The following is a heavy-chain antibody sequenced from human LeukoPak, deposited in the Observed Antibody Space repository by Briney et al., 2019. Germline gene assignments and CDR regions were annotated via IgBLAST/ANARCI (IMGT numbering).Heavy chain of an antibody. D-gene: IGHD3-22*01. Sequence: GSLRLSCAASGFTFSTYGMTWVRQAPGKGLEWVSAIGGSGVSTYYADSVKGRFTISRDNSKNTLYLQMNSLRAEDTAVYYCARDPYYDSSAYVDAFDIWGQGTMVTVSS. CDR2: IGGSGVST. CDR3: ARDPYYDSSAYVDAFDI. CDR1: GFTFSTYG. V-gene: IGHV3-23*01. J-gene: IGHJ3*02.